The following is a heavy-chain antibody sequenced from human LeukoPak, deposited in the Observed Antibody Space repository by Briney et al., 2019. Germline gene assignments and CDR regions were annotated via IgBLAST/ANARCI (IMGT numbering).Heavy chain of an antibody. J-gene: IGHJ5*02. CDR1: GFTLSSYL. CDR2: INGDGTTT. V-gene: IGHV3-74*01. D-gene: IGHD2-15*01. Sequence: PGGSLRLSCAASGFTLSSYLMHWVRQAPGKGLEWVPRINGDGTTTNYADSVKGRFTISRDNAKNTLYLEMNSLRAEDTAVYYCSRRVDATRWFDPWGQGTLVTVSS. CDR3: SRRVDATRWFDP.